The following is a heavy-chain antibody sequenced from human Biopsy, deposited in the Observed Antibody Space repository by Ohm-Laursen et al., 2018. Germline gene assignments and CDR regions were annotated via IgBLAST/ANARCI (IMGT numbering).Heavy chain of an antibody. CDR2: ISNSGGTI. V-gene: IGHV3-11*01. Sequence: SLRLSCAASGFSFNDYYMSWIRQAPGKRLEWVPYISNSGGTIFYADSVKGRFTVSRDNAKNSLYLHMSSLRADDTAVYYCARLQGMQLQKNYIDSWGQGILVTVSS. J-gene: IGHJ4*02. D-gene: IGHD2-15*01. CDR1: GFSFNDYY. CDR3: ARLQGMQLQKNYIDS.